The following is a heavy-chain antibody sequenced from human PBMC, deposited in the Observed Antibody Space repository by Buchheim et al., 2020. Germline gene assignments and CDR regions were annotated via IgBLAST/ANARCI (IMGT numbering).Heavy chain of an antibody. CDR2: INHSGNT. V-gene: IGHV4-34*01. Sequence: QVQLQQWGAGLLKPSETLSLTCAVYTGSFSAYYWSWIRQPPGKGLEWIGEINHSGNTDYNPSLKSRVTLSVDTSKNQFSLQLTSVTAADTAVYYCARAYYDFWSGYYYSRWFDLWGQGTL. J-gene: IGHJ5*02. CDR1: TGSFSAYY. CDR3: ARAYYDFWSGYYYSRWFDL. D-gene: IGHD3-3*01.